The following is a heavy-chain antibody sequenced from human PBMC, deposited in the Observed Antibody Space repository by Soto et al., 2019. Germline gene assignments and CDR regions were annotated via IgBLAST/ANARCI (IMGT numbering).Heavy chain of an antibody. CDR1: GVTFSSYG. CDR3: AKDATPAMFGVVAATPVWFDP. CDR2: ISYDGSNE. J-gene: IGHJ5*02. V-gene: IGHV3-30*18. Sequence: GGSLRLSCAASGVTFSSYGMHWVRQAPGKGLEWVAVISYDGSNEYYADSVKGRFTISRDNSKNTLFLQMNSLRVEDTALYYSAKDATPAMFGVVAATPVWFDPWGQGTLVTVSS. D-gene: IGHD2-15*01.